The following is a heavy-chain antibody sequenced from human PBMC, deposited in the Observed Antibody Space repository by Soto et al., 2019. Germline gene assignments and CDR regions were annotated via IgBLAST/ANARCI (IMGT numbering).Heavy chain of an antibody. V-gene: IGHV3-7*01. J-gene: IGHJ3*02. D-gene: IGHD2-2*01. CDR3: ARGYWSSGFCFAGAFDI. CDR1: GFTFNTYW. Sequence: EVQLVESGGGLVQFGGSLRLSCAASGFTFNTYWMAWVRQAPGKGLEWVANIRQDGNEKNYVDSVKGRFTISRDNAQNTLFLQLNSLRADDTAVYYCARGYWSSGFCFAGAFDIWGQGTRVTVSS. CDR2: IRQDGNEK.